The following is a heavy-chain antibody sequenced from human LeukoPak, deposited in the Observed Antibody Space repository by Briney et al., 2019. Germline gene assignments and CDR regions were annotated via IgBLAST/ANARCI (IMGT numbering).Heavy chain of an antibody. CDR2: MKSKTDGGTT. CDR3: TTEWYGSYSFYY. V-gene: IGHV3-15*01. J-gene: IGHJ4*02. CDR1: GFIFPNAF. D-gene: IGHD1-26*01. Sequence: GESLRLSCAVSGFIFPNAFVSWVRKAPGQGMEWVGRMKSKTDGGTTDYAAPVKGRFTISRDDSKNTLNLQMNSLKTEDTAVYYCTTEWYGSYSFYYWGQGTLVTVSS.